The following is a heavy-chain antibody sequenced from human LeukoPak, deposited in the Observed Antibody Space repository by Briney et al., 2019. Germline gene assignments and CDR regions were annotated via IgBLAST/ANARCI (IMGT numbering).Heavy chain of an antibody. CDR2: INQDGSEK. CDR3: ARMAGGLWDY. V-gene: IGHV3-7*05. CDR1: GFTFSTYW. D-gene: IGHD5-24*01. Sequence: GGSLRLSCAASGFTFSTYWMTWVRRAPGKGLAWVANINQDGSEKYYADSVEGRFSVSRDNAKNSLYLQMNSLRVEDTAVYYCARMAGGLWDYWGQGTLVTASS. J-gene: IGHJ4*02.